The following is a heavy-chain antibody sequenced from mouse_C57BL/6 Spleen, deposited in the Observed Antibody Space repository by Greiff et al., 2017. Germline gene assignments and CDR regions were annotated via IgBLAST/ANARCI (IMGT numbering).Heavy chain of an antibody. CDR2: IDPETGGT. CDR3: TRHSGSNYVHYAMDY. CDR1: GYTFTDYE. V-gene: IGHV1-15*01. J-gene: IGHJ4*01. D-gene: IGHD2-5*01. Sequence: VQRVESGAELVRPGASVTLSCKASGYTFTDYEMHWVQQTPVHGLEWIGAIDPETGGTAYNQKFKGKAILTADKSSSTAYMELRSLTSEDSAVYYCTRHSGSNYVHYAMDYWGQGTSVTVSS.